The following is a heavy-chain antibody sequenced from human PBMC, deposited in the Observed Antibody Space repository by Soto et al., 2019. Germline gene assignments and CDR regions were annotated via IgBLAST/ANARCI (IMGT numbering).Heavy chain of an antibody. D-gene: IGHD3-3*01. Sequence: ASVKVSCKASGYTFTSYYMHWVRQAPGQGLEWMGIINPSGGSTSYAQKFQGRVTMTRDTSTSTVYMELSSLRSEDTAVYYCATYAVHRSGFNWFDPWGQGTLVTVSS. CDR1: GYTFTSYY. V-gene: IGHV1-46*01. J-gene: IGHJ5*02. CDR2: INPSGGST. CDR3: ATYAVHRSGFNWFDP.